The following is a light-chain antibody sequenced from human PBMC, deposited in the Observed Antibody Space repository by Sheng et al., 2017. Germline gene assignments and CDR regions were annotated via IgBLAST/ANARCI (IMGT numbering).Light chain of an antibody. J-gene: IGLJ2*01. V-gene: IGLV3-21*02. CDR1: KIGTKS. Sequence: SFVLTQPPSVSVAPGQTATITCGGKKIGTKSVHWYQQKPGQAPVVVVHDDTDRPSEIPDRFSGSNSGNTATLTISRVEAGDEADYYCQLWDSRTALQVFGGGTKLTVL. CDR2: DDT. CDR3: QLWDSRTALQV.